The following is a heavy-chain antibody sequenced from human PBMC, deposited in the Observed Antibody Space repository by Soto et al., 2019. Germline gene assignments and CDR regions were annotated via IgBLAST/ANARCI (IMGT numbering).Heavy chain of an antibody. V-gene: IGHV4-34*01. CDR3: ARGHWQWLDY. J-gene: IGHJ4*02. CDR2: INHSGST. D-gene: IGHD6-19*01. Sequence: QVQLQQWGAGLLKPSETLSLTCAVYGGCFSGYYWSWIRQPPGKGLEWIGEINHSGSTNYNPSLKSRVTISVDTSKNQFSLKLSSVTAADTAVYYCARGHWQWLDYWGQGTLVTVSS. CDR1: GGCFSGYY.